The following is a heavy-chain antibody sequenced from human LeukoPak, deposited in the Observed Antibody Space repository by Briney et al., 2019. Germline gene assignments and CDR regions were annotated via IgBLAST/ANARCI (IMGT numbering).Heavy chain of an antibody. CDR3: ARDVGYGGNSGFGN. CDR1: GGTFSSYT. D-gene: IGHD4-23*01. J-gene: IGHJ4*02. CDR2: IIPILGIA. Sequence: ASVKVSCKASGGTFSSYTISWVRQAPGQGLEWMGRIIPILGIANYAQKFQGRVTITADESTSTAYMELSSLRSEDTAVYYCARDVGYGGNSGFGNWGQGTLVTVSS. V-gene: IGHV1-69*04.